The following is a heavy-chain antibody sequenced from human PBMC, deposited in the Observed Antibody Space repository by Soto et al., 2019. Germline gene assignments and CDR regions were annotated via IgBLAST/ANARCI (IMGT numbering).Heavy chain of an antibody. CDR3: AIYKGGYMSLFPNDY. CDR2: STGYNGHT. CDR1: GDSFTSYG. D-gene: IGHD3-10*01. V-gene: IGHV1-18*01. J-gene: IGHJ4*02. Sequence: QVQLVQSGAEVKTPGASVKVSCRASGDSFTSYGVSWVRQAPGQGLEWLGGSTGYNGHTNYQQKLQGRLTLTTDTSTSTAFMELRSLRSDDTAMYYCAIYKGGYMSLFPNDYWGQGTLVTVSS.